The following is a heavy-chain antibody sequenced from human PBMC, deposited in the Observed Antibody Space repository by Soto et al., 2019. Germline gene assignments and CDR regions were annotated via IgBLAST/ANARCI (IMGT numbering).Heavy chain of an antibody. Sequence: QLQLQESGPGLVKPSETLSLTCSVSGGSISSTGHYWGWIRQPPGKGLEWIGNIYYAGGPYYNPSLKSRVTISVDTSKNHFSLALTSVTAADTAVYYCARLMGVVTVDYWGQGALVTVSS. CDR1: GGSISSTGHY. CDR2: IYYAGGP. CDR3: ARLMGVVTVDY. J-gene: IGHJ4*02. D-gene: IGHD2-21*02. V-gene: IGHV4-39*02.